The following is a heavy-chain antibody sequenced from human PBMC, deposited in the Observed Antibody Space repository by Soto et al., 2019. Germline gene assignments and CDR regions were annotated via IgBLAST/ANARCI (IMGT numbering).Heavy chain of an antibody. Sequence: QVQLVQSGAEVKKPGSSVTVSCKASADTFNNYAIAWVRQPPGQGLEWMGGIIPFFGSPKYSQKFQPRVTMTLEESTYTSYMNLTGLRSDDTAVYYCARAIVPKFHWFDPWGQGTLVTVSS. J-gene: IGHJ5*02. CDR1: ADTFNNYA. CDR2: IIPFFGSP. D-gene: IGHD1-26*01. V-gene: IGHV1-69*01. CDR3: ARAIVPKFHWFDP.